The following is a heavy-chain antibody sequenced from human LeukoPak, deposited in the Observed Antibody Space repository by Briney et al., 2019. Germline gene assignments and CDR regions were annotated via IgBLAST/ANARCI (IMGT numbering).Heavy chain of an antibody. CDR3: ARCSGYCSSTILDV. J-gene: IGHJ6*02. Sequence: GGSLRLSCAASGFTFSSYSMNWVRQAPGKGLEWVSSISSSSSYIYYADSVKGRFTISRDNAKNSLYLQMNSLRAEDTAVYYCARCSGYCSSTILDVWAKGPRSPPP. CDR2: ISSSSSYI. CDR1: GFTFSSYS. D-gene: IGHD2-2*01. V-gene: IGHV3-21*01.